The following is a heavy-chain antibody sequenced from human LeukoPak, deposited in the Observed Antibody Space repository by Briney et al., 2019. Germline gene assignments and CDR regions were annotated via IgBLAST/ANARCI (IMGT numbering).Heavy chain of an antibody. D-gene: IGHD3-10*02. CDR3: AELGITMIGGV. V-gene: IGHV3-48*03. J-gene: IGHJ6*04. Sequence: GGSLRLSCAASGVTFSSYEMNWGRQTPGKGLEWVSYISSSGSTIYYADSVKGRFTISRDNAKNSLYLHMNSLRAEDTAVYYCAELGITMIGGVWGKGTTVTISS. CDR1: GVTFSSYE. CDR2: ISSSGSTI.